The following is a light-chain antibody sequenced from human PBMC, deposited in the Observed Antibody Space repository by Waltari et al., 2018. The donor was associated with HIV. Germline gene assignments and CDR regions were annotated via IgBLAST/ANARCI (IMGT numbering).Light chain of an antibody. J-gene: IGKJ2*01. CDR2: ATS. CDR1: QQIGFN. CDR3: QQSHGLPYT. V-gene: IGKV1-39*01. Sequence: DIQMTQSPTSLSASVADKVTINCRARQQIGFNVNWYQYKTGRAPRLLIAATSNLQSGVPSRFSGSGFGTHFSLTISGPRSDDFAQYFCQQSHGLPYTFGQGTRLEI.